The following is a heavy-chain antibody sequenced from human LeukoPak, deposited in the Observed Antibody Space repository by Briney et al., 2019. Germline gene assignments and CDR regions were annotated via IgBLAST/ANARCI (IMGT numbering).Heavy chain of an antibody. Sequence: SETLSLTCTVSGGSINSDDFYWSWIRRPAGKGLEWIGRIYIRGTSNYNPSLKSRVTISADTSKNQFSLNLSSVTAADTAVYYCARGYWFYFDYWGQGTLVTVSS. CDR3: ARGYWFYFDY. D-gene: IGHD2-8*02. J-gene: IGHJ4*02. V-gene: IGHV4-61*02. CDR2: IYIRGTS. CDR1: GGSINSDDFY.